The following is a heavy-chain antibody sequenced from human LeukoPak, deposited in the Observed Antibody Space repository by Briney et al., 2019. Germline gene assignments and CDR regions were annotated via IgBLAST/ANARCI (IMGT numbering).Heavy chain of an antibody. Sequence: PGGSLRLSCAASGFTISSNYMSWIRQAPGKGLEWVSYISSSSSYTNYADSVKGRFTISRDNAKNSLYLQMNSLRAEDTAVYYCARDEQSGSYPGGFDYWGQGTLVTVSS. CDR1: GFTISSNY. CDR3: ARDEQSGSYPGGFDY. CDR2: ISSSSSYT. D-gene: IGHD1-26*01. V-gene: IGHV3-11*05. J-gene: IGHJ4*02.